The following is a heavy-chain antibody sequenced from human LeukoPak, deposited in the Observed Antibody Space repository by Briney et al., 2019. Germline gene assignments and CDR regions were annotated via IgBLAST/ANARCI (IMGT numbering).Heavy chain of an antibody. D-gene: IGHD4-17*01. CDR3: AKTLRNTVILVGCFDY. CDR1: GFTFDDYA. CDR2: ISWNSGSI. J-gene: IGHJ4*02. Sequence: GGSLRLSCAVSGFTFDDYAMHWVRQAPGKGLEWVSGISWNSGSIGYADSVKGRFTISRDNAKNSLYLQMNSLRAEDTALYYCAKTLRNTVILVGCFDYWGQGTPVTVSS. V-gene: IGHV3-9*01.